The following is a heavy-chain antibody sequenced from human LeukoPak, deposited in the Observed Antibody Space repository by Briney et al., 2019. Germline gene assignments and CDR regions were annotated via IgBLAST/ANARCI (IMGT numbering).Heavy chain of an antibody. CDR2: IYYSGST. CDR3: ASTGGSSSWYFGY. V-gene: IGHV4-39*07. J-gene: IGHJ4*02. CDR1: GGSISSSSYY. Sequence: PSETLSLTCTVSGGSISSSSYYWGWIRQPPGKGLEWIGSIYYSGSTYYNPSLKSRVTISVDTSKNQFSLKLSSVTAADTAVYYCASTGGSSSWYFGYWGQGTLVTVSS. D-gene: IGHD6-13*01.